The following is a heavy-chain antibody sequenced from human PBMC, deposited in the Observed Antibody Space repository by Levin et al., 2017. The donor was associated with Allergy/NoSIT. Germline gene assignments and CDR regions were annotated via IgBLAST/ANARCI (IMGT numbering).Heavy chain of an antibody. J-gene: IGHJ3*01. CDR2: INHSETT. D-gene: IGHD2-2*01. CDR1: GGSISSSNW. V-gene: IGHV4-4*02. CDR3: ARYCSGTCYGAFDL. Sequence: SETLSLTCAVSGGSISSSNWWSWVRQPPGKGLEWIGEINHSETTNYNPSLKSRGTISLDKSRNQFSLKLSSVTAADTAIYYFARYCSGTCYGAFDLWGQGTMVTVSS.